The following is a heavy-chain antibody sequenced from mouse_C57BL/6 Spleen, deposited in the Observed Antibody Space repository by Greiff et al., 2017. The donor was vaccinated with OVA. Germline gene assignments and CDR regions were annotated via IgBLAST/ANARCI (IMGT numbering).Heavy chain of an antibody. Sequence: EVQVVESGGGLVKPGGSLKLSCAASGFTFSDYGMHWVRQAPEKGLEWVAYISSGSSTIYYADTVKGRFTISRDNAKNTLFLQMTSLRSEDTAMYYCARRTHYAMDYWGQGTSVTVSS. J-gene: IGHJ4*01. CDR3: ARRTHYAMDY. V-gene: IGHV5-17*01. CDR2: ISSGSSTI. CDR1: GFTFSDYG.